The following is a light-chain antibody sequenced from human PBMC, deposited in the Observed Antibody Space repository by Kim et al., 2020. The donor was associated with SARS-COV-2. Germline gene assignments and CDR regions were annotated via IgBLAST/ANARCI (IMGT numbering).Light chain of an antibody. CDR3: QAWDNGTAV. CDR1: KLGNNL. CDR2: QDD. V-gene: IGLV3-1*01. Sequence: VSPGQTARSTCGGEKLGNNLACWYNQKPGQSPVLIIYQDDKRPSGIPERFSASNSGSTATLTISGTQTMDDADYYCQAWDNGTAVFGTGTKVTVL. J-gene: IGLJ1*01.